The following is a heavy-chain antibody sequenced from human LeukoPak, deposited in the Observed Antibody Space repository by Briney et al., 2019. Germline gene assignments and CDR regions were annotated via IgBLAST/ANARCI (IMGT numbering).Heavy chain of an antibody. J-gene: IGHJ4*02. V-gene: IGHV3-43*01. CDR2: ISWDGGST. Sequence: GGSLRLSCAASGFTFDDYTMHWVRQAPGKGLEWVSLISWDGGSTYYADSVKGRFTISRDNSKNSLYLQMNSLRTEDTALYYCAKDIRVRFGEFVPFFDYWGQGTLVTVSS. D-gene: IGHD3-10*01. CDR3: AKDIRVRFGEFVPFFDY. CDR1: GFTFDDYT.